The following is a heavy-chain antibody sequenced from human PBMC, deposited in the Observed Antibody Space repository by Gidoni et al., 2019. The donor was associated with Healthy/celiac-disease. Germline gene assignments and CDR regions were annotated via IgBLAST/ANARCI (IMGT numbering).Heavy chain of an antibody. Sequence: EVQLVESGGGLVQPGGSLRLSCAASGFTFSSYSMNWGRQAPGKGREWVSYISSSSRTIYYADSVKGRFTISRDNAKNSLYLQMNSLRDEDTAVYYCARDWGMYYYDSSGYYRVVVVGYYYYGMDVWGQGTTVTVSS. CDR2: ISSSSRTI. CDR1: GFTFSSYS. D-gene: IGHD3-22*01. J-gene: IGHJ6*02. V-gene: IGHV3-48*02. CDR3: ARDWGMYYYDSSGYYRVVVVGYYYYGMDV.